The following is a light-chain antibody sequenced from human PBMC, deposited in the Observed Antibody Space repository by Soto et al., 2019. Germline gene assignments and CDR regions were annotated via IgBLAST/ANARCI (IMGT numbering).Light chain of an antibody. CDR3: QQRSNWSIT. CDR1: QSVSSN. CDR2: GAS. Sequence: EIVMTQSPATLSVSTGERATLSCRASQSVSSNLAWYQQKPGQAPRLLIYGASTRATGIPARFSGSGSGTEFTLTISSLQSEDFAVYYCQQRSNWSITFGQGTRLEI. V-gene: IGKV3-15*01. J-gene: IGKJ5*01.